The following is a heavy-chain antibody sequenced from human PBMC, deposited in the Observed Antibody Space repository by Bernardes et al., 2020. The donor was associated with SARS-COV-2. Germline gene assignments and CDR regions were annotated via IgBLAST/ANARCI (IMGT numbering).Heavy chain of an antibody. Sequence: ASVTVSCKASGYTFTQYMMNWLRQAPGQGLAFMGWINTNTGSPRYAQGFAGRYVYSLDTSVSTAFLQINNLRAEDTAVYYCAKGGTPHAGALDTWGEGTRITVSS. CDR3: AKGGTPHAGALDT. CDR2: INTNTGSP. D-gene: IGHD1-1*01. J-gene: IGHJ5*02. V-gene: IGHV7-4-1*02. CDR1: GYTFTQYM.